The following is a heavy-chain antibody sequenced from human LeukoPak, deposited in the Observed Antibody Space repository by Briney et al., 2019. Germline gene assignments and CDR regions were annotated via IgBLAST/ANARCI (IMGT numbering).Heavy chain of an antibody. CDR2: IYYSGST. V-gene: IGHV4-59*06. Sequence: SETLSLTCTVSGGSISSYYWSWIRQPPGKGLEWIGYIYYSGSTYYNPSLKSRVTISVDTSKNQFSLKLSSVTAADTAVYYCARDRVGGDPPIPDNWFDPWGQGTLVTVSS. CDR1: GGSISSYY. CDR3: ARDRVGGDPPIPDNWFDP. J-gene: IGHJ5*02. D-gene: IGHD2-21*02.